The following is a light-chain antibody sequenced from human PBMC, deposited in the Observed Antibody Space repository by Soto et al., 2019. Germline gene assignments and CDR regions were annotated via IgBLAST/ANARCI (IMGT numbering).Light chain of an antibody. Sequence: QSVLTQPASVSGSPGQSITISCTGTSSDIGGYNFVSWYQHHPGKAPKLLIHDVSNRPSGVSSRFSGSKSGNTASLTISGLQAEDEADYYCNSYRTVSTYVFGTGTKFTVL. CDR3: NSYRTVSTYV. CDR1: SSDIGGYNF. CDR2: DVS. V-gene: IGLV2-14*03. J-gene: IGLJ1*01.